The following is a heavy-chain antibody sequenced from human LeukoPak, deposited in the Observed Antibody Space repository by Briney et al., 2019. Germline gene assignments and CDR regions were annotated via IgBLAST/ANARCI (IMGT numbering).Heavy chain of an antibody. CDR3: ARDRGGGWYFDL. V-gene: IGHV4-59*01. Sequence: SETLPLTCTVSGGSISSYYWSWIRQPPGKGLEWIGYIYYSGSTNYNPSLKSRVTISVDTSTNQFSLKLSSVTAADTAVYYCARDRGGGWYFDLWGRGTLVTVSS. CDR2: IYYSGST. J-gene: IGHJ2*01. D-gene: IGHD3-16*01. CDR1: GGSISSYY.